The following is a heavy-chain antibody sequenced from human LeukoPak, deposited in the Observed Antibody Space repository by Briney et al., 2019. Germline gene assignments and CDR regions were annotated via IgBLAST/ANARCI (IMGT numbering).Heavy chain of an antibody. V-gene: IGHV1-69*05. CDR1: GGTFSSYA. CDR3: ARDSWFGESQSPPFDY. J-gene: IGHJ4*02. D-gene: IGHD3-10*01. CDR2: IIPIFGTA. Sequence: SVKVSCKASGGTFSSYAISWVRQAPGQGLEWMGRIIPIFGTANYAQKFQSRVTITTDESTSTAYMELSSLRSEDTAVYYCARDSWFGESQSPPFDYWGQGTLVTVSS.